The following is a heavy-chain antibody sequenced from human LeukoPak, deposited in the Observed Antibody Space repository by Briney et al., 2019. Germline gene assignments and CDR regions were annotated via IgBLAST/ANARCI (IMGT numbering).Heavy chain of an antibody. CDR2: IYYSGST. J-gene: IGHJ2*01. CDR3: AARGDGYNDWYFDL. CDR1: GGSINNYY. V-gene: IGHV4-59*01. Sequence: PSETLSLTCTVSGGSINNYYWSWIRQPPGKGLEWIGFIYYSGSTNYNPSLKSRVTISLDTSKNQFSLNLSSVTAADTAVYYCAARGDGYNDWYFDLWGRGTLVTVSS. D-gene: IGHD5-24*01.